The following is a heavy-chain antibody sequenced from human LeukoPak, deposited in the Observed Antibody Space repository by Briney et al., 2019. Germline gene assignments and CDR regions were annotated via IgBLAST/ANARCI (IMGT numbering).Heavy chain of an antibody. J-gene: IGHJ4*02. D-gene: IGHD6-19*01. CDR2: ISWNRGSI. CDR3: ARELAVSEDY. CDR1: GFTFDGYA. Sequence: GRSLRLSCAASGFTFDGYAMHWVRQAPGKGLEWVSGISWNRGSIGYADSVKGRFTISRDNAKNSLYLQMNSLRAEDTAVYYCARELAVSEDYWGQGTLVTVSS. V-gene: IGHV3-9*01.